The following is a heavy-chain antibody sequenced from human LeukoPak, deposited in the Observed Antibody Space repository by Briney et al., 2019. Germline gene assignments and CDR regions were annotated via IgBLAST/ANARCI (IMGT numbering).Heavy chain of an antibody. CDR1: GFTFSSYA. D-gene: IGHD6-19*01. CDR3: AKDSSGWYLAPYYFDY. J-gene: IGHJ4*02. Sequence: GGSLRLSCAASGFTFSSYAMSWVRQAPGKGLEWVSAISGSGGSTYYADSVKGRFTISRDNSKYTLYLQMNSLRAEDTAVYYCAKDSSGWYLAPYYFDYWGQGTLVTVSS. V-gene: IGHV3-23*01. CDR2: ISGSGGST.